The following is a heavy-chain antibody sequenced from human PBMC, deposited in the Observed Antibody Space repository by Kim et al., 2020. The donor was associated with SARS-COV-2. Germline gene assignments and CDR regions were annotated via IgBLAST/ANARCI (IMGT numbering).Heavy chain of an antibody. D-gene: IGHD3-22*01. J-gene: IGHJ3*02. V-gene: IGHV3-23*01. CDR3: AKALGGGYYYYDSSGYRQADAFDI. Sequence: GGSLRLSCAASGFTFSSYAMSWVRQAPGKGLEWVSVISGSGGSTYYADSVKGRFTISRDNSKNTLYLQMNSLRAEDTAVYYCAKALGGGYYYYDSSGYRQADAFDIWGQGTMVTVSS. CDR1: GFTFSSYA. CDR2: ISGSGGST.